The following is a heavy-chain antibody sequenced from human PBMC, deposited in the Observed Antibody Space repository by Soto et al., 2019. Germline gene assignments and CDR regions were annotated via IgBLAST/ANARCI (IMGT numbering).Heavy chain of an antibody. J-gene: IGHJ6*02. V-gene: IGHV4-59*01. CDR1: GGSISSYY. D-gene: IGHD1-20*01. CDR3: ARYKSNYYYGMDV. Sequence: QVQLQESGPGLVKPSETLSLTCTVSGGSISSYYWSWIRQPPGKGLEWIGYIYYSGITNYNPSLTSRVTISVDTSKNQCSLKLSSVTAADTAVYYCARYKSNYYYGMDVWGQGTTVTVSS. CDR2: IYYSGIT.